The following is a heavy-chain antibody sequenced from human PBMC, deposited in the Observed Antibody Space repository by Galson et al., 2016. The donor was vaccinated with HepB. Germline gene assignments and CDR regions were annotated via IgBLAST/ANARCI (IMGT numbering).Heavy chain of an antibody. V-gene: IGHV3-48*01. D-gene: IGHD4-23*01. CDR2: ISSSSRTI. CDR1: GFTFSSYP. J-gene: IGHJ2*01. CDR3: ARETNSDWFFDL. Sequence: SLRLSCAASGFTFSSYPMNWVRQAPGKGLAWVSYISSSSRTIYYADSVKGRFTISRDNTKNSLYLQMSGLRAEDTAVYYCARETNSDWFFDLCGRGTLVTVSS.